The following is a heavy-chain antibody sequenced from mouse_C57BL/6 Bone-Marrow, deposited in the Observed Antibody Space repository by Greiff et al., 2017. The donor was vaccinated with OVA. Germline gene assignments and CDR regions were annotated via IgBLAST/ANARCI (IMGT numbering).Heavy chain of an antibody. Sequence: VHVKQSGPELVKPGASVKISCKASGYSFTDYNMNWVKQSNGKSLEWIGVINPNYGTTSYNQKFKGKATLTVDQSSSTAYMQLNSLTSEDSAVYYCARSGYYDYDTWFAYWGQGTLVTVSA. CDR3: ARSGYYDYDTWFAY. D-gene: IGHD2-4*01. CDR1: GYSFTDYN. J-gene: IGHJ3*01. V-gene: IGHV1-39*01. CDR2: INPNYGTT.